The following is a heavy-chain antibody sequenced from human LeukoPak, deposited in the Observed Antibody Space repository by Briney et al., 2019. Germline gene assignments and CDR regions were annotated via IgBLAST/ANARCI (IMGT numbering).Heavy chain of an antibody. V-gene: IGHV3-23*01. CDR1: GFTFRSLA. CDR2: ISDNGIST. Sequence: PGGSLRLSCAASGFTFRSLATNWVRQAPGKGLEWVSTISDNGISTHYADSVKGRFTISRDNSKNTLYLQMNSLKAEDTALYYCAKDVRPGGGGMDVWGQGTTVTVSS. J-gene: IGHJ6*02. D-gene: IGHD3-10*02. CDR3: AKDVRPGGGGMDV.